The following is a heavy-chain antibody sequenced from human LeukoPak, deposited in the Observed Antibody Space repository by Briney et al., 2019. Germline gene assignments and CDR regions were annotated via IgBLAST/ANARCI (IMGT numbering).Heavy chain of an antibody. D-gene: IGHD3-22*01. Sequence: PGGSLRLSCAAYGFTFSSYAMHWVRQAPGKGLEWVAVISYDGSNKYYADSVKGRFTISRDNSKNTLYLQMNSLRAEDTAVYYCARARSRFYYDSSGYYYGSYFDYWGQGTLVTVSS. V-gene: IGHV3-30*04. CDR2: ISYDGSNK. CDR3: ARARSRFYYDSSGYYYGSYFDY. CDR1: GFTFSSYA. J-gene: IGHJ4*02.